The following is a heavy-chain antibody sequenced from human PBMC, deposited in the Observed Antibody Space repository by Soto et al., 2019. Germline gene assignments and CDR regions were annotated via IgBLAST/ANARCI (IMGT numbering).Heavy chain of an antibody. Sequence: EVQLVESGGGLVQPGGSLRLSCAASGFTFSSYWMHWVRQVPGKGLVWVSRINGGGRITTYADSVKGRFTVSRDNAKNKLFLEINSLSTEDTDVYYCARIGTGYYYKDVWGKGTTVTVSS. V-gene: IGHV3-74*01. CDR3: ARIGTGYYYKDV. CDR2: INGGGRIT. D-gene: IGHD1-1*01. CDR1: GFTFSSYW. J-gene: IGHJ6*03.